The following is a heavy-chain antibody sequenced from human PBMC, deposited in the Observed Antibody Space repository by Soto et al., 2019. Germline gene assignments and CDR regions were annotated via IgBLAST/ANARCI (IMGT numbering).Heavy chain of an antibody. V-gene: IGHV4-39*02. D-gene: IGHD6-19*01. CDR1: GGSISSSSYY. CDR2: IYYSGST. Sequence: SETLSLTCTVSGGSISSSSYYWGWIRQPPGKGLEWIGSIYYSGSTYYNPSLKSRVTISVDTSKNQFSLQLNSVTPEDTAVYYCARDAGSSGWYHAFDIWGQGTMVTVSS. CDR3: ARDAGSSGWYHAFDI. J-gene: IGHJ3*02.